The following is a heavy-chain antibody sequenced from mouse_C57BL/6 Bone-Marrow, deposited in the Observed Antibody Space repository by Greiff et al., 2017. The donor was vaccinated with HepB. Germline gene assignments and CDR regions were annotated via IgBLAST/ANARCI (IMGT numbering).Heavy chain of an antibody. CDR2: IYPGDGDT. CDR3: ASYDAWFAY. Sequence: VQLQQSGPELVKPGASVKISCMASGYAFSSSWMNWVKQRPGKGLEWIGRIYPGDGDTNYNGKFKGKATLTADKSSSTAYMQLSSLTSEDSAVYFCASYDAWFAYWGQGTLVTVSA. D-gene: IGHD2-12*01. J-gene: IGHJ3*01. CDR1: GYAFSSSW. V-gene: IGHV1-82*01.